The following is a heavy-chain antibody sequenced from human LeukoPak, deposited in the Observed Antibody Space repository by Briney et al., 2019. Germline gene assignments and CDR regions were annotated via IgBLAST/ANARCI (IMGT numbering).Heavy chain of an antibody. V-gene: IGHV3-23*01. Sequence: GGSQRLSCAASGFTFSSYAMSWVRQTPGKGLEWVSAISGSGGSTYYADSVKGRFTISRDNSKNTLYLQMNSLRAEDTAVYYCAKASIITMVRGPVFQHWGQGTLVTVSS. CDR1: GFTFSSYA. D-gene: IGHD3-10*01. CDR3: AKASIITMVRGPVFQH. CDR2: ISGSGGST. J-gene: IGHJ1*01.